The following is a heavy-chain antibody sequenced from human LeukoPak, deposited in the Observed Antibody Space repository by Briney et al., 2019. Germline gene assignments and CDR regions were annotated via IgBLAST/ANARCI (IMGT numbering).Heavy chain of an antibody. D-gene: IGHD3-10*01. J-gene: IGHJ5*02. CDR1: GGTFSSYA. CDR3: AFERVLWFGEISYGNWFDP. Sequence: GASVKVSCKASGGTFSSYAISWVRQAPGQGLEWMGGIIPIFGTANYAQKFQGRVTITADKSTSTAYMELSSLRSEDTAVYYCAFERVLWFGEISYGNWFDPWGQGTLVTVSS. V-gene: IGHV1-69*06. CDR2: IIPIFGTA.